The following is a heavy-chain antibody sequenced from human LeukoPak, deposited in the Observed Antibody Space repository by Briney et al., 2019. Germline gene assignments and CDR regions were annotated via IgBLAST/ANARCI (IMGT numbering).Heavy chain of an antibody. CDR3: TTKLLYQPDC. CDR2: IWYDGSNK. Sequence: GGSLRLSCAASGFTFSSYGMHWVRRAPGKGLEWVAVIWYDGSNKYYADSVKGRFTISRDNSKNTLCLQMNSLKIEDTAVYYCTTKLLYQPDCWGQGTLVTVSS. D-gene: IGHD2-2*02. J-gene: IGHJ4*02. CDR1: GFTFSSYG. V-gene: IGHV3-33*01.